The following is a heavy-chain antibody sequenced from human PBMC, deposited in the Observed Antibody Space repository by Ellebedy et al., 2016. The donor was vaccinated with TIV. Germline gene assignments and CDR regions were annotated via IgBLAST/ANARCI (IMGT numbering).Heavy chain of an antibody. CDR2: IIPIFGTA. J-gene: IGHJ6*02. Sequence: SVKVSXXASGGTFSSYAISWVRQAPGQGLEWMGGIIPIFGTANYAQKFQGRVTITADKSTSTVYMELSSLRSEDTAVYYCARDPGDILTGYYSSMDVWGQGTTVTVSS. V-gene: IGHV1-69*06. CDR3: ARDPGDILTGYYSSMDV. D-gene: IGHD3-9*01. CDR1: GGTFSSYA.